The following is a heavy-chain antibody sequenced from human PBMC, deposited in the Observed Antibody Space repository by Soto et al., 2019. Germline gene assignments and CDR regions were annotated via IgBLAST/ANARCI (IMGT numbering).Heavy chain of an antibody. D-gene: IGHD3-9*01. CDR3: ARDEYYDILTGYYNHWYFEL. V-gene: IGHV1-18*01. CDR1: GYTFTSYG. Sequence: ASVKVSCKASGYTFTSYGISWVRQAPGQGLEWMGWISAYNGNTNYAQKLQGRVTMTTDTSTSTAYMELRSLRSDDTAVYYCARDEYYDILTGYYNHWYFELWGRGTLVTVSS. J-gene: IGHJ2*01. CDR2: ISAYNGNT.